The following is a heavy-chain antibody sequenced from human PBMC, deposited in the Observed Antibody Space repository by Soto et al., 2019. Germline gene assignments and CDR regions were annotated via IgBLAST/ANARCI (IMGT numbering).Heavy chain of an antibody. CDR2: IIPILGIA. V-gene: IGHV1-69*04. Sequence: GASVKVSCKASGGTYSSYTISWVRQAPGQGLEWMGRIIPILGIANYAQKFQGRVTITADKSTSTAYMELSSLRSEDTAVYYCARESGRSDAFDIWGQGTMVTVSS. J-gene: IGHJ3*02. CDR3: ARESGRSDAFDI. CDR1: GGTYSSYT.